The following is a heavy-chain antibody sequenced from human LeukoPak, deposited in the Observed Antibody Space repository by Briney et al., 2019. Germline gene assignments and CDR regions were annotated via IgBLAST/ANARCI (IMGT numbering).Heavy chain of an antibody. V-gene: IGHV4-31*03. D-gene: IGHD2-15*01. CDR3: ARGYCSGGSCYFDAFDI. CDR2: IYYSGST. J-gene: IGHJ3*02. Sequence: SQTLSLTCTVSGGSISSGGYYWSWIRQHPGKGLELIGYIYYSGSTYYNPSLKSRVTISVDTSKNQFSLKLSSVTAADTAVYYCARGYCSGGSCYFDAFDIWGQGTMVTVSS. CDR1: GGSISSGGYY.